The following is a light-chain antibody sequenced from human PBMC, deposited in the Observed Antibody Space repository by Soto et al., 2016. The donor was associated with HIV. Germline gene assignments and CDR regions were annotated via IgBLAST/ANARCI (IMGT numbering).Light chain of an antibody. J-gene: IGLJ1*01. CDR1: NIGSKS. CDR2: EDT. CDR3: QVWDGPTDHNYV. Sequence: SYELTQPPSVSVAPGKTASITCGGDNIGSKSVHWYQQKSGQAPVLVVYEDTGRPSGIPERFSGSNSGGTATPTISGVEVGDEADYYCQVWDGPTDHNYVFGTGTKVTVL. V-gene: IGLV3-21*03.